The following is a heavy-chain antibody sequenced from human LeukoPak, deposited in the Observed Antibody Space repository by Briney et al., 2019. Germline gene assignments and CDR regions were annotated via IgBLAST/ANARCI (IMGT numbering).Heavy chain of an antibody. CDR2: ISPSGNT. Sequence: SETLSLTCAVYGGSFTIYSWTWIRQPPGKSLEWVGEISPSGNTQYNPSLKSRVTISVDTSKNQFSLNLSSVTAADTAVYYCAREGDKYANWFDTWGQGTLVTVSS. CDR1: GGSFTIYS. V-gene: IGHV4-34*01. CDR3: AREGDKYANWFDT. D-gene: IGHD2-21*02. J-gene: IGHJ5*02.